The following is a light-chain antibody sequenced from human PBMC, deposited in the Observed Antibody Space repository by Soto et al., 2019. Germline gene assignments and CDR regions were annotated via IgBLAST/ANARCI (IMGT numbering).Light chain of an antibody. CDR3: QQFGRSPPSWT. CDR2: DAS. V-gene: IGKV3-20*01. CDR1: QSVSSSY. J-gene: IGKJ1*01. Sequence: EIVLTQSPGTLSLSPGERATLSCRASQSVSSSYLAWYQQKPGQPPRLLIFDASSRATGIPDRFSGSGSGTDFTLTISSLEPEDFAVYYCQQFGRSPPSWTFGQWTKVEIK.